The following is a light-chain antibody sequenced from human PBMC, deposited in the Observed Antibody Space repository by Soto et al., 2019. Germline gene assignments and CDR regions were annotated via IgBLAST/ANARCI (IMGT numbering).Light chain of an antibody. CDR1: QSISTR. CDR2: DVS. V-gene: IGKV1-5*01. Sequence: DIQMTQSPSTLSASVGDRVTITCRASQSISTRLAWYQQKPGKAPNLLIDDVSSLESGVPSRFSGGGSGTEFTLTISSLPPDDFATYYCQQYNSYPRTFGQGTKLEIK. CDR3: QQYNSYPRT. J-gene: IGKJ2*01.